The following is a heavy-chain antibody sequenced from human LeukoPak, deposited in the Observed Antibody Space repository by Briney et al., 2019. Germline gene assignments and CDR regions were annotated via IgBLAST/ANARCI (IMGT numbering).Heavy chain of an antibody. CDR1: GGSISSDY. CDR2: IYYSGST. Sequence: SETLSLTCTVSGGSISSDYWSWIRQPPGKGLEWIGYIYYSGSTNYNPSLKSRVTISVDPSKIQFSPKLSSVTAADTAVYYCARSFRYYYGSGSYYYYGMDVWGQGTTVTVSS. D-gene: IGHD3-10*01. V-gene: IGHV4-59*01. CDR3: ARSFRYYYGSGSYYYYGMDV. J-gene: IGHJ6*02.